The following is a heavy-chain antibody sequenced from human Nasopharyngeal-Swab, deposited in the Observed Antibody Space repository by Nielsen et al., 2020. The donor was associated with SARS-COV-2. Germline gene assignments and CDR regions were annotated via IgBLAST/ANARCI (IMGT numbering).Heavy chain of an antibody. CDR2: ISYDGSNE. CDR3: AGDLDY. V-gene: IGHV3-30-3*01. Sequence: GGSLRLSCAASGFTFSSYAMHWVRQAPGKGLEWVAVISYDGSNEYYADSVKGRFTISRDNSKNTLYLQMNSLRAEDTAVYYCAGDLDYWGQGTLVTVSS. J-gene: IGHJ4*02. CDR1: GFTFSSYA.